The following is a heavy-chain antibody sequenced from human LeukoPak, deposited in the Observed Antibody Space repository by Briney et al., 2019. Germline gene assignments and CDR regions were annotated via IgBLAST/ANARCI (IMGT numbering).Heavy chain of an antibody. Sequence: GASVKVSCKASGYTFTSYDINWVRQATAQGLEWMGGMNPNSSNTGDAQKYEGRVTMSRNTTISTAYMELSSLRSEDTAVYYCAKAHQGAGSPSTGFDYWGQGTLVTVSS. CDR2: MNPNSSNT. CDR1: GYTFTSYD. J-gene: IGHJ4*02. CDR3: AKAHQGAGSPSTGFDY. D-gene: IGHD3-10*01. V-gene: IGHV1-8*01.